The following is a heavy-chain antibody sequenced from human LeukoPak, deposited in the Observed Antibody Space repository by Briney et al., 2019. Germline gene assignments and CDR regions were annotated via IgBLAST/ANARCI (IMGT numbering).Heavy chain of an antibody. CDR1: GFTFSSYA. CDR2: ISYDGSNK. CDR3: ARAPACAHTYCKDYVYPTDY. V-gene: IGHV3-30-3*01. Sequence: GGSLRLSCAASGFTFSSYAMHWVRQAPGKGLEWVAVISYDGSNKYYADSVKGRFTISRDNSKNTLYLQMNSLRAEDTAVYYCARAPACAHTYCKDYVYPTDYWGQGTLVTVSS. J-gene: IGHJ4*02. D-gene: IGHD5-12*01.